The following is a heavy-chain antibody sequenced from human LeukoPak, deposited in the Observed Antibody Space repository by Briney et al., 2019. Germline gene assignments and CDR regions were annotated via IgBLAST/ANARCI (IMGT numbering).Heavy chain of an antibody. V-gene: IGHV4-59*01. D-gene: IGHD4-17*01. J-gene: IGHJ6*02. Sequence: SETLSVTCTVSGGSISSYYWSWIRQPPGNGLEWIGYIYYSGSTNYNPSLKSRVTISVDTSKNQFSLKLSSVTAADTAVYYCARWGSTVNYHYYGMDVWGQGTTVTASS. CDR1: GGSISSYY. CDR2: IYYSGST. CDR3: ARWGSTVNYHYYGMDV.